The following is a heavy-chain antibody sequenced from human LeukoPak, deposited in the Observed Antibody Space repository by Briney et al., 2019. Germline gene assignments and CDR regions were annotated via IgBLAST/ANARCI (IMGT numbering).Heavy chain of an antibody. CDR3: ASDGRLWYGDLRRSISLSPGYYFDY. J-gene: IGHJ4*02. CDR1: AFTFSSYW. CDR2: IKQDVSEK. Sequence: GRSLRLSCAASAFTFSSYWISWVRHAPGKGLEWVANIKQDVSEKYYVDSVKGRFTISRDNANNSLYLQMNSLRADDPAVYYGASDGRLWYGDLRRSISLSPGYYFDYWGQGTLVTVSS. D-gene: IGHD3-10*01. V-gene: IGHV3-7*03.